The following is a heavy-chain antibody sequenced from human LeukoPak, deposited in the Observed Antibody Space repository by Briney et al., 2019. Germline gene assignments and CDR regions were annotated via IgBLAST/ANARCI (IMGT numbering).Heavy chain of an antibody. D-gene: IGHD2-15*01. Sequence: GSLRLSCAASGFTFSAYSMNWVRQAPGKGLEWVSVFSGIAYYADSVKGRFTISRDDSKNTLFLQMNTLRADDTAVYYCGKGGHGGFIGHWGQGTLVTVSP. CDR3: GKGGHGGFIGH. J-gene: IGHJ4*02. CDR1: GFTFSAYS. CDR2: FSGIA. V-gene: IGHV3-23*01.